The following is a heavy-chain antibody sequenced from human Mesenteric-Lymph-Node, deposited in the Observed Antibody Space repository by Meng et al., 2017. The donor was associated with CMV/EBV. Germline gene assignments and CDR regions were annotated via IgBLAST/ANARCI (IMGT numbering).Heavy chain of an antibody. CDR1: SGSISDGDYY. V-gene: IGHV4-39*07. D-gene: IGHD2-2*01. J-gene: IGHJ6*02. CDR3: ARGYCSTPTCYRYYYYYGMDD. CDR2: IYYSGST. Sequence: SETLSLTCTVSSGSISDGDYYWSWIRQPPGKGLEWIGSIYYSGSTYYNPSLKSRVTISVDTSKNQFSLKLSSVTAADTAVYYCARGYCSTPTCYRYYYYYGMDDWGQGTTVTVSS.